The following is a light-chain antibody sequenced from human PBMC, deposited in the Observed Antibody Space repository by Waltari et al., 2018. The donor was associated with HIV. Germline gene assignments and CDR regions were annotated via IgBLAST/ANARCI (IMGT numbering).Light chain of an antibody. CDR3: CSYAGSGDV. Sequence: QSVLTQPASVSGSPGQSITISCTGTSRDVGSYNLVSWYQQHPGKAPKLMIYEVSKRPSGVSNRFSGSKSGNTASLTISGLQAEDEADYYCCSYAGSGDVFGTGTKVTVL. V-gene: IGLV2-23*02. CDR1: SRDVGSYNL. CDR2: EVS. J-gene: IGLJ1*01.